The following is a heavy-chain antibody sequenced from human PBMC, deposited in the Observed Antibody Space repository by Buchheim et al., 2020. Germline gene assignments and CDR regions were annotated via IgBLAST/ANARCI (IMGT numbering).Heavy chain of an antibody. Sequence: QVQLVQSGAEVKKPGASVKVSCKASGYTFTSYDINWVRQATGQGLEWMGWMNPNSGNTGYAQKFQGRVTMTRNTSISTAYMELSSLRSEEKAVYYCARGERITIFGVVYYYGMDIWGQGTT. CDR2: MNPNSGNT. D-gene: IGHD3-3*01. CDR3: ARGERITIFGVVYYYGMDI. CDR1: GYTFTSYD. V-gene: IGHV1-8*01. J-gene: IGHJ6*02.